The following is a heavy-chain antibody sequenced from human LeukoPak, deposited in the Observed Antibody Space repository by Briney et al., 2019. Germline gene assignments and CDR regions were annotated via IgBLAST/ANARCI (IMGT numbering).Heavy chain of an antibody. J-gene: IGHJ4*02. CDR3: AREGSSSGTEFDY. CDR1: GGSISSYY. V-gene: IGHV4-59*01. Sequence: PSETLSLTCTVSGGSISSYYWSWIRQPPGKGLEWIGYIYYSGSTNYNPSLKSRVTVSVDTSKNQFSLKLSSVTAADTAVYYCAREGSSSGTEFDYWGQGTLVTVSS. D-gene: IGHD6-6*01. CDR2: IYYSGST.